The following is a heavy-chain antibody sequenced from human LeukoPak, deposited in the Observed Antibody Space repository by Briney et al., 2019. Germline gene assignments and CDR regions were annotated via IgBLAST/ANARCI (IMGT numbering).Heavy chain of an antibody. Sequence: PSETLSLTCTVSGGSISSSSYYWGWIRQPPGKGLEWIGSIYYSGSTYYNPSLKSRVTISVDTSKNQFSLKLSSVTAADTAVYYCAQFNRYYFNYWGQGTLVTVSS. D-gene: IGHD1-14*01. CDR2: IYYSGST. CDR3: AQFNRYYFNY. CDR1: GGSISSSSYY. J-gene: IGHJ4*02. V-gene: IGHV4-39*01.